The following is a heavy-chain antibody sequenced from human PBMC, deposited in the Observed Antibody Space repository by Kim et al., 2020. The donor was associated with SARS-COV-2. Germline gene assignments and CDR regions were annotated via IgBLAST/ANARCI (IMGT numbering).Heavy chain of an antibody. CDR1: GFTFSSYA. Sequence: GGSLRLSCAASGFTFSSYAMSWVRQAPGKGLEWVSSISGSGGSAYYTDSVKGRFTISRDNSKNTLYLQMNSLRAEDTAIYYCAKAQGPDWGPGLYYYGMDVWGQGTTVTVSS. D-gene: IGHD7-27*01. J-gene: IGHJ6*02. V-gene: IGHV3-23*01. CDR3: AKAQGPDWGPGLYYYGMDV. CDR2: ISGSGGSA.